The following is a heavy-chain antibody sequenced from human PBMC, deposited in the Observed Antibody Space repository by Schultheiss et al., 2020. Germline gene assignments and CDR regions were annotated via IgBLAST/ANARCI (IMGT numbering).Heavy chain of an antibody. CDR2: ISGTGALI. CDR1: GFTFSSYA. V-gene: IGHV3-23*01. Sequence: GGSLRLSCSASGFTFSSYAMSWVRRAPGKGLEWVSIISGTGALIHYADSVKGRFTISRDNSKNTLYLQMDSLRAEDTAVYYCAKDHPAWFGEFPESWGQGTQVTVSS. CDR3: AKDHPAWFGEFPES. J-gene: IGHJ5*02. D-gene: IGHD3-10*01.